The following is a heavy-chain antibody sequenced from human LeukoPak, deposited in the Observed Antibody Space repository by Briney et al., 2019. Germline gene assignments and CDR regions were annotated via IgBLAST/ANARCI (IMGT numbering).Heavy chain of an antibody. Sequence: ASVKVSCKASGYTFTSYYMHWVRQAPGQGLEWMGIINPSGGSTSYAQKFQGRVTMTTDTSTSTAYMELRSLRSDDTAVYYCARGELWFGELWDGYYFDYWGQGTLVTVSS. J-gene: IGHJ4*02. CDR1: GYTFTSYY. D-gene: IGHD3-10*01. V-gene: IGHV1-46*01. CDR2: INPSGGST. CDR3: ARGELWFGELWDGYYFDY.